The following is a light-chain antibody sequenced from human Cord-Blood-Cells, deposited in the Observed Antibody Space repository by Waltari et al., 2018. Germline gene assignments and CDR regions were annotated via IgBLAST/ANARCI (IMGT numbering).Light chain of an antibody. Sequence: EIVMTQSPATLSVSQGERATLSCRASQSVSSNLAWYQQKPGQAPRLLIYGASTRATGSPARFSGSGSGTEFTLTISSLQSEDFAVYYCQQYNNWPPWTFGQGTKVEIK. CDR1: QSVSSN. CDR2: GAS. CDR3: QQYNNWPPWT. J-gene: IGKJ1*01. V-gene: IGKV3-15*01.